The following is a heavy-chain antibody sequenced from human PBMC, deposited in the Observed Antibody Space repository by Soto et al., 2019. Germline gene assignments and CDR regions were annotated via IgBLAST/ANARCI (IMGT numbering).Heavy chain of an antibody. Sequence: QVQLQESGPGLVKPSQTLSLTCTVSGGSISSGGYYWSWIRQHPGKGLEWIGYIYYSGSTYYNPSLKSRVTISVDTSKNQFSLKLSSVTAADTAVYYCARDPRITMVRGVIIKGAFDIWGQGTMVTVSS. V-gene: IGHV4-31*03. J-gene: IGHJ3*02. CDR2: IYYSGST. CDR1: GGSISSGGYY. D-gene: IGHD3-10*01. CDR3: ARDPRITMVRGVIIKGAFDI.